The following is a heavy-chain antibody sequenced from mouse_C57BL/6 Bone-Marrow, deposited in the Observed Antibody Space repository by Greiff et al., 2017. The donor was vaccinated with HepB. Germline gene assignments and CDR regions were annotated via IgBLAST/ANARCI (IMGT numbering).Heavy chain of an antibody. V-gene: IGHV3-6*01. CDR2: ISYDGSN. D-gene: IGHD2-5*01. CDR1: GYSITSGYY. CDR3: ARVTYSNPYAMDY. Sequence: ESGPGLVKPSQSLSLTCSVTGYSITSGYYWNWIRQFPGNKLEWMGYISYDGSNNYNPSLKNRISITRDTSKNQFFLKLNSVTTEDTATYYCARVTYSNPYAMDYWGQGTSVTVSS. J-gene: IGHJ4*01.